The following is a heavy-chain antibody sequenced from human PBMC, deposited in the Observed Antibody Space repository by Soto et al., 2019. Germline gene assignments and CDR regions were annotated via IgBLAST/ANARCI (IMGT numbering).Heavy chain of an antibody. Sequence: GGSLRLSCAASGFTFDDYTMHWVRQAPGKGLEWVSLISWDGGSTYYADSVKGRFTISRDNSKNSLYLQMNSLRTEDTALYYCAGPLGGQPTRYGMDVWGQGTTVTVSS. V-gene: IGHV3-43*01. D-gene: IGHD3-16*01. CDR1: GFTFDDYT. J-gene: IGHJ6*02. CDR3: AGPLGGQPTRYGMDV. CDR2: ISWDGGST.